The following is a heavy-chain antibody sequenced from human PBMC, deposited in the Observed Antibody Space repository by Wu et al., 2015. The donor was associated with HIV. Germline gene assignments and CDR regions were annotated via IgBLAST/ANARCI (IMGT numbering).Heavy chain of an antibody. D-gene: IGHD1-26*01. Sequence: QVQLVQSGTEVKKPGSSVKVSCKASGGTFSSNVISWVRQAPGQGLEWMGGIIPSFATAHYAQNFQGRVTMTRDTSISTAYMELSGLRSDDTAVYYCARAPYSLLYFYMDVWGRGTTVTVSS. J-gene: IGHJ6*03. CDR3: ARAPYSLLYFYMDV. V-gene: IGHV1-69*05. CDR2: IIPSFATA. CDR1: GGTFSSNV.